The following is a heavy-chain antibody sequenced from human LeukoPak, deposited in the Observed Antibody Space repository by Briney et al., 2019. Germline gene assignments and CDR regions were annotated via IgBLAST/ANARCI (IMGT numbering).Heavy chain of an antibody. J-gene: IGHJ4*02. Sequence: ASVKVSCKASGYRFISNYIQWGRQAPGLGPEWMGWMHPGNGNTRYAEKFQGRVTMTRGTSINTAYMDLSSLRSDDTAVYYCAREGSYCVGGDCYSFDFWGQGTLITVSS. V-gene: IGHV1-2*02. CDR1: GYRFISNY. CDR2: MHPGNGNT. CDR3: AREGSYCVGGDCYSFDF. D-gene: IGHD2-21*02.